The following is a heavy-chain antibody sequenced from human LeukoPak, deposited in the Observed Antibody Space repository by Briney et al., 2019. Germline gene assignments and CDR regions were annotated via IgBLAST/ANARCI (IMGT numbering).Heavy chain of an antibody. J-gene: IGHJ6*04. CDR1: GFTFSSYW. CDR3: AELGITMIGGV. V-gene: IGHV3-21*05. D-gene: IGHD3-10*02. Sequence: GRSLRLSCAASGFTFSSYWLTWVRQAPGRWLEWISYISRGSSDIYYADSVKGRFTISRDNAKNSLYLQMNSLRAEDTAVYYCAELGITMIGGVWGKGTTVTISS. CDR2: ISRGSSDI.